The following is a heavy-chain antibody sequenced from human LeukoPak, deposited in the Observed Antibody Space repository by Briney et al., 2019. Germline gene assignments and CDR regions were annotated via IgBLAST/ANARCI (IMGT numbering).Heavy chain of an antibody. D-gene: IGHD3-16*01. Sequence: PGGSLRLSCAASGFTFSSYAMHWVRQAPGKGLEWVAVISYDGSNKYYADSVKGRFTISRDNSKNTLYLQMNSLRAEDTAVYYCARDHKWRGDRTPNWFDPWGQGSLVTVSS. CDR1: GFTFSSYA. CDR2: ISYDGSNK. J-gene: IGHJ5*02. CDR3: ARDHKWRGDRTPNWFDP. V-gene: IGHV3-30*04.